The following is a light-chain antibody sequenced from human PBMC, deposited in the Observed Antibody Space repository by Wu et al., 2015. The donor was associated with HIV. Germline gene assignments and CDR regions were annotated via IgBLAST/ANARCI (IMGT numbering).Light chain of an antibody. Sequence: IQLTQSPSSLSASVGDRVTITCRASQDSDSTLAWYQQKPGKPPKLLIYDVSNLESGVPSRFSGSGSGPDFTLTISSLQPEDFATYYCQQFNSYPRITFGQGTRLEIK. J-gene: IGKJ5*01. CDR2: DVS. V-gene: IGKV1-13*02. CDR3: QQFNSYPRIT. CDR1: QDSDST.